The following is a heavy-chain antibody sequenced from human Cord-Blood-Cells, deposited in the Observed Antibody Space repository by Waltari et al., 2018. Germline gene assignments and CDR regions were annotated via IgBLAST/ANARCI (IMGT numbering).Heavy chain of an antibody. V-gene: IGHV4-30-2*01. CDR1: GGSISSGGYS. Sequence: QLQLQESGSGLVKPSQTLSLTCAVSGGSISSGGYSWSWIRQPPGKGLEWIGYIYHSGITYNPSRKGRGTISVDRSKNQFSPKLSSGTAADTAVYYCARGAGWYSSSSQQDYYFDYWGQGTLVTVSS. CDR2: IYHSGIT. CDR3: ARGAGWYSSSSQQDYYFDY. D-gene: IGHD6-6*01. J-gene: IGHJ4*02.